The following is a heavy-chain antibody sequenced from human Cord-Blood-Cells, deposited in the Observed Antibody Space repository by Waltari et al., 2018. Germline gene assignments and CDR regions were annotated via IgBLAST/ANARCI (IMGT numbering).Heavy chain of an antibody. CDR3: ARAGGGQYAFDI. CDR2: ISWNSGSI. Sequence: VQLVESGGGLVQPGRSLRLSCPASGFTFDDYAMHWVRQAPGKGLEWVSGISWNSGSIGYADSVKGRFTISRDNAKNSLYLQMNSLRAEDTALYYCARAGGGQYAFDIWGQGTMVTVSS. D-gene: IGHD3-16*01. CDR1: GFTFDDYA. V-gene: IGHV3-9*01. J-gene: IGHJ3*02.